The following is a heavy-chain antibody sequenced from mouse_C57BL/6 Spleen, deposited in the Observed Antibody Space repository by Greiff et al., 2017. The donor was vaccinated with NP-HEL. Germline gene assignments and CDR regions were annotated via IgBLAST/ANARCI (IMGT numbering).Heavy chain of an antibody. CDR1: GYTFTSYW. J-gene: IGHJ3*01. CDR3: ARGVLRSFAY. Sequence: QVQLQQPGAELVMPGASVKLSCKASGYTFTSYWMHWVKQRPGQGLEWIGEIDPSDSYTNYNQKFKGKSTLTVDKSSSTAYMQLSSLTSEDSAVYYCARGVLRSFAYWGQGTLVTVSA. V-gene: IGHV1-69*01. D-gene: IGHD1-1*01. CDR2: IDPSDSYT.